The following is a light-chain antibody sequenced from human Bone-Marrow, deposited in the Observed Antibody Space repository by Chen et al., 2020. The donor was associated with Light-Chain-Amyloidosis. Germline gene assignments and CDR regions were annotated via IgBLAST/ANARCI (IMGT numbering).Light chain of an antibody. CDR1: QGISSD. Sequence: IQFTQSPSSLSASVGDRDTITCRASQGISSDVAWYQQKPGKVPKVLIYAASTLQSGVPSRFSGSGSGTDFTLTISSLQPEDFATYYCQQLNSYPWTFGQGTKVEIK. CDR3: QQLNSYPWT. V-gene: IGKV1-9*01. J-gene: IGKJ1*01. CDR2: AAS.